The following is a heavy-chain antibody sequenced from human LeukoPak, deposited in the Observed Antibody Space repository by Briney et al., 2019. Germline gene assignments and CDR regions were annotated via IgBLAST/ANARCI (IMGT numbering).Heavy chain of an antibody. CDR1: GVSFSVYY. Sequence: SDTLALTCAIHGVSFSVYYWSWIRQPPGKGLNWNREINHIGSTTYNPSLKSRVTISVDTSKNQFSLKLSSVTAADTAVYYCARGLRNLRIAARGLASTPPFGYWGQGTLVTVSS. CDR2: INHIGST. J-gene: IGHJ4*02. CDR3: ARGLRNLRIAARGLASTPPFGY. D-gene: IGHD6-6*01. V-gene: IGHV4-34*01.